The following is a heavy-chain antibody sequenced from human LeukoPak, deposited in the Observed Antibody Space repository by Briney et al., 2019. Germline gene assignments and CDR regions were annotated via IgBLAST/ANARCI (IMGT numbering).Heavy chain of an antibody. CDR3: ARGWVPSDXTLK. CDR2: INGDGGDT. J-gene: IGHJ3*01. Sequence: LSCAASGFTFSTXXXHWVRQXXXXXLVXVARINGDGGDTNYADSVKGRFTISRDNARNTVYLQVNCLRAEDTAVYYCARGWVPSDXTLKWGQGXMXXVSS. V-gene: IGHV3-74*01. D-gene: IGHD3-22*01. CDR1: GFTFSTXX.